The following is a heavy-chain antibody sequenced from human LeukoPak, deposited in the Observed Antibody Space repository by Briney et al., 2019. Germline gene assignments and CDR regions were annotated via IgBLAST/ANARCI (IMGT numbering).Heavy chain of an antibody. Sequence: GESLRISCKGSGYSFTSHWISWVRQMPGKGLEWMGRIDPSDSYTNYSPSFQGHVTISAVKSISTAYLQWSSLKASDTAMYYCARNGEVYSSSSDWFDPWGQGTLVTVSS. V-gene: IGHV5-10-1*01. CDR2: IDPSDSYT. CDR1: GYSFTSHW. J-gene: IGHJ5*02. CDR3: ARNGEVYSSSSDWFDP. D-gene: IGHD6-6*01.